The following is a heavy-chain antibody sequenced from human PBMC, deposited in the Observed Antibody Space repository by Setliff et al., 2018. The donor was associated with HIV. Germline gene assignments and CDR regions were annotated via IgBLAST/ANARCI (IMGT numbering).Heavy chain of an antibody. CDR3: GRDVHDAAADN. D-gene: IGHD6-13*01. J-gene: IGHJ4*02. CDR1: RFDFNNYW. V-gene: IGHV3-7*01. Sequence: PGGSLRLSCAASRFDFNNYWMCWVRQAPGKGLEWVANIGQDGSEKNYVDSVKGRFTISRDNAKNTLFLQMNSLGVEDTALYYCGRDVHDAAADNWGRGTLVTVSS. CDR2: IGQDGSEK.